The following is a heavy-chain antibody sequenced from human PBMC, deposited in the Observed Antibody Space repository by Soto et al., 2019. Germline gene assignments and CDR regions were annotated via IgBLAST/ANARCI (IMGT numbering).Heavy chain of an antibody. D-gene: IGHD3-10*01. CDR1: AFSFRSNA. J-gene: IGHJ4*02. Sequence: QVQLVESGGGVVQPGGSLRLSCAASAFSFRSNAMNWVRQAPGKGLEWVALISLDGGNTNYADFVEGRFNISRDNSKNTLLLQMNSLRTEDTATYYCAKDMSGSGTYDNFDHWGRGALVTVSS. CDR2: ISLDGGNT. V-gene: IGHV3-30*18. CDR3: AKDMSGSGTYDNFDH.